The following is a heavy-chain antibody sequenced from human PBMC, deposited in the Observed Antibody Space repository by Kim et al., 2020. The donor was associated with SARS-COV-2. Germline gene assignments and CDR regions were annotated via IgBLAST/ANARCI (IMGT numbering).Heavy chain of an antibody. V-gene: IGHV1-2*02. CDR3: ARRPAMTTVVTGLDY. D-gene: IGHD4-17*01. J-gene: IGHJ4*02. Sequence: ASVKVSCKASGYTFTGYYMHWVRQAPGQGLEWMGWINPNSGGTNYAQKFQGRVTMTRDTSISTAYMELSRLRSDDTAVYYCARRPAMTTVVTGLDYWGQGTLVTVSS. CDR1: GYTFTGYY. CDR2: INPNSGGT.